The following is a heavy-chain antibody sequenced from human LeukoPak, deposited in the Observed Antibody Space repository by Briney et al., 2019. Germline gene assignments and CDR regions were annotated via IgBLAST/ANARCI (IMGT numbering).Heavy chain of an antibody. D-gene: IGHD6-19*01. CDR2: INPNSGGT. Sequence: ASVKVSCKASGHTFTGCYMHWVRQAPGQGLEWMGWINPNSGGTNYAQKFQGRVTMTEDTSTDTAYMELSSLRSEDTAVYYCATPTAESKPYSSGWFPFDYWGQGTLVTVSS. CDR1: GHTFTGCY. V-gene: IGHV1-2*02. CDR3: ATPTAESKPYSSGWFPFDY. J-gene: IGHJ4*02.